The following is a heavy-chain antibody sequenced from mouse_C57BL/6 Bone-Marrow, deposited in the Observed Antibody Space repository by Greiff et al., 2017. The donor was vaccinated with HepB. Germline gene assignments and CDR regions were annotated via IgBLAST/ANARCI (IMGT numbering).Heavy chain of an antibody. J-gene: IGHJ1*03. V-gene: IGHV1-61*01. Sequence: VQLQQSGAELVRPGSSVKLSCKASGYTFTSYWMDWVKQRPGQGLEWIGNIYPSDSETHYNQKFKDKATLTVDKSSSTAYMQLSSLTSEDSAVYYCARGVLGTMVTHWYFDVWGTGTTVTVSS. CDR2: IYPSDSET. CDR1: GYTFTSYW. CDR3: ARGVLGTMVTHWYFDV. D-gene: IGHD2-2*01.